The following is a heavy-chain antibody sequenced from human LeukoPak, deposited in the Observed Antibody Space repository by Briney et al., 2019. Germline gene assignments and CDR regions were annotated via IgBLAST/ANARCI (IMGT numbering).Heavy chain of an antibody. D-gene: IGHD3-10*01. CDR3: ATDRAMVRGVIITYYFDY. Sequence: GASVKVSCKASGYTFTSYYMHWVRQAPGQGLEWMGIINPSGGSTSYAQKFQGRVTMTRDMSTSTVYMELSRLRSDDTAVYYCATDRAMVRGVIITYYFDYWGQGTLVTVSS. CDR1: GYTFTSYY. V-gene: IGHV1-46*01. J-gene: IGHJ4*02. CDR2: INPSGGST.